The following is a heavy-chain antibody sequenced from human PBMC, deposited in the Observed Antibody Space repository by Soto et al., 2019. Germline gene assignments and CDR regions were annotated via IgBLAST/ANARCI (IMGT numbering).Heavy chain of an antibody. V-gene: IGHV1-46*01. CDR2: INPSGGST. CDR1: GYTFTSYY. D-gene: IGHD4-17*01. J-gene: IGHJ6*02. CDR3: ATSTTRNYCYCYYGMDV. Sequence: GASVKVSCKASGYTFTSYYMHWVRQAPGQGLEWMGIINPSGGSTSYAQKFQGRVTMTRDTSTSTVYMELSSLRSEDTAVYYCATSTTRNYCYCYYGMDVWGQGTTVTVSS.